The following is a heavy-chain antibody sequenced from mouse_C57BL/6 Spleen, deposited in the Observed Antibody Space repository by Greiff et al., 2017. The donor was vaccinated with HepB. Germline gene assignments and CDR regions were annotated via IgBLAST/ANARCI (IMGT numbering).Heavy chain of an antibody. CDR1: GFSLTSYG. Sequence: VQGVESGPGLVQPSQSLSITCTVSGFSLTSYGVHWVRQSPGKGLEWLGVIWSGGSTDYNAAFISRLSISKDNSKSQVFFKMNSLQADDTAIYYCARRGGSRPYWYFDVWGTGTTVTVSS. V-gene: IGHV2-2*01. CDR3: ARRGGSRPYWYFDV. D-gene: IGHD1-1*01. CDR2: IWSGGST. J-gene: IGHJ1*03.